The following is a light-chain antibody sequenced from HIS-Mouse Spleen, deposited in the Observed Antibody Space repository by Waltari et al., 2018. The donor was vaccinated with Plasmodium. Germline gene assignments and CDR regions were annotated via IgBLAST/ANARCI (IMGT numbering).Light chain of an antibody. J-gene: IGKJ3*01. CDR1: KSVSSN. CDR2: GAS. V-gene: IGKV3-15*01. CDR3: QQYNNWSFT. Sequence: EIVMTQSPATLSVSPGERANLTCRSSKSVSSNLAWYQQTPGQAPRLLIYGASTRATGIPARFSGSGSGTEFTLTISSLQSEDFAVYYCQQYNNWSFTFGPGTKVDIK.